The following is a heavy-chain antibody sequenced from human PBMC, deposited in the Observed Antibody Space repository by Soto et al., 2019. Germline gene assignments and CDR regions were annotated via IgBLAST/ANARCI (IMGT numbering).Heavy chain of an antibody. Sequence: TSETLSLTCAVYGGSFSGYYWSWIRQPPGKGLEWIGEINHSGSTNYNPSLKSRVTISVDTSKNQFSLKLSSVTAADTAVYYCARAPGTSARYYFDYWGQGTLVTVSS. CDR2: INHSGST. D-gene: IGHD1-1*01. CDR1: GGSFSGYY. CDR3: ARAPGTSARYYFDY. V-gene: IGHV4-34*01. J-gene: IGHJ4*02.